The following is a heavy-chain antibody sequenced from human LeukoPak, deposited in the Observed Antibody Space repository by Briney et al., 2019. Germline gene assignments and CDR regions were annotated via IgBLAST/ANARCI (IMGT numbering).Heavy chain of an antibody. CDR3: AKMTDSSGYYPFDY. J-gene: IGHJ4*02. CDR1: RFTFSSYA. Sequence: GGSLRLSCAASRFTFSSYAMSWVRQAPGKGLEWVSAISGSGGSTYYADSAKGRFTISRDNSKNTLSLQMNSLRAEDTAIYYCAKMTDSSGYYPFDYWGQGTLVTVSS. D-gene: IGHD3-22*01. V-gene: IGHV3-23*01. CDR2: ISGSGGST.